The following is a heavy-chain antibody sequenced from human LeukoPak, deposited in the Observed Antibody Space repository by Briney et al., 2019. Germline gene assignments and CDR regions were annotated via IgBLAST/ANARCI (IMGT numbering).Heavy chain of an antibody. J-gene: IGHJ5*02. CDR3: ARGYYYDSSGYYWRVREHNWFDP. CDR1: GYTFTSYY. CDR2: INPSGGST. V-gene: IGHV1-46*01. Sequence: ASVKVSYKASGYTFTSYYMHWVRQAPGQGLEWMGIINPSGGSTSYAQKFQGRVTMTRDTSTSTVYMELSSLRSEDTAVYYCARGYYYDSSGYYWRVREHNWFDPWGQGTLVTVSS. D-gene: IGHD3-22*01.